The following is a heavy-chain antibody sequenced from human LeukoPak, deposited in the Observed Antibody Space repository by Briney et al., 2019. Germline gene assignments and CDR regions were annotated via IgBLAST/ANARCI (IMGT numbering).Heavy chain of an antibody. CDR2: ISGTSGST. D-gene: IGHD6-13*01. CDR3: ARGGYSSSWYRGTRSDDAFDI. J-gene: IGHJ3*02. Sequence: GGSLRLSCAASGFTFSSYSMTWVRQAPGRGLEWVSAISGTSGSTYYANSVKGRFTISRDNSKNTLYLQMNSLRAEDTAVYYCARGGYSSSWYRGTRSDDAFDIWGQGTMVTVSS. CDR1: GFTFSSYS. V-gene: IGHV3-23*01.